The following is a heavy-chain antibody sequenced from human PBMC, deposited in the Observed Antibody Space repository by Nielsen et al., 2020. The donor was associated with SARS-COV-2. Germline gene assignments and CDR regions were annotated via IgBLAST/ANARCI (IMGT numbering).Heavy chain of an antibody. CDR1: GYTFTSYA. CDR3: ARGGSGRNDFDY. J-gene: IGHJ4*02. CDR2: INTNTGHP. Sequence: ASVKVSCKASGYTFTSYAMNWVRQAPGQGLEWMGWINTNTGHPTYAQGFTGRFVFPLDTSVRTAYLRINSLKADDSATYFCARGGSGRNDFDYWGQGTLVTVSS. V-gene: IGHV7-4-1*02. D-gene: IGHD6-19*01.